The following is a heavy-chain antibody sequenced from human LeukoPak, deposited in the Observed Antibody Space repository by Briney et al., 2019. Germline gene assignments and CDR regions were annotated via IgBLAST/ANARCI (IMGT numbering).Heavy chain of an antibody. V-gene: IGHV4-39*01. CDR3: ARNQSTSRETYFDY. J-gene: IGHJ4*02. CDR2: IYSSGST. CDR1: VGSISSNNYY. Sequence: SETLSLTCTVSVGSISSNNYYWGWIRQPPGKGLEWIGSIYSSGSTSYSPSLKSRVTISVDTSKNQFPLKLTSVTAADTAVYYCARNQSTSRETYFDYWGQGTLVTVSS. D-gene: IGHD1-26*01.